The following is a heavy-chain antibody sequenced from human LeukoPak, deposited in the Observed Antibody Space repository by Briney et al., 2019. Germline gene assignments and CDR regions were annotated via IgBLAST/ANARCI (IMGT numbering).Heavy chain of an antibody. CDR2: INHSGST. Sequence: SETLSLTCTVSGGSISSYYWSWIRQPPGKGLEWIGEINHSGSTNYNPSLKSRVTISVDTSKNQFSLKLSSVTAADTAVYYCARGGGPLQSFDYWGQGTLVTVSS. J-gene: IGHJ4*02. D-gene: IGHD4-11*01. V-gene: IGHV4-34*01. CDR3: ARGGGPLQSFDY. CDR1: GGSISSYY.